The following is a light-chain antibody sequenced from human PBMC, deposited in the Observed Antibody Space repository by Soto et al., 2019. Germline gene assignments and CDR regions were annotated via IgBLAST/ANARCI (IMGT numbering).Light chain of an antibody. V-gene: IGLV6-57*03. J-gene: IGLJ3*02. Sequence: NFMLTQPHSVSESPGKTVIISCTRSSGSIASNYVQWYQQRPGSAPTIVIYEDNQRPSGVPDRFSGSVDSSSNSASLTISGLKTEDEADYYCHSYESNNVVFGGGTKLTVL. CDR1: SGSIASNY. CDR2: EDN. CDR3: HSYESNNVV.